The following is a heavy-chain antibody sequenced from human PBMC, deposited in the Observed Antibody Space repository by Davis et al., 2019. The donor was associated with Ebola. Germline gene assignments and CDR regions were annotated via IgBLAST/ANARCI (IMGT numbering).Heavy chain of an antibody. D-gene: IGHD3-10*01. CDR3: ATLWFGELLGMDV. J-gene: IGHJ6*04. V-gene: IGHV1-2*06. CDR2: INPNSGGT. CDR1: GYTFTGYY. Sequence: ASVKVSCKASGYTFTGYYMHWVRQAPGQGLEWMGRINPNSGGTNYAQKFQGRATMTRDTSISTAYMELSRLRSDDTAVYYCATLWFGELLGMDVWGKGTTVTVSS.